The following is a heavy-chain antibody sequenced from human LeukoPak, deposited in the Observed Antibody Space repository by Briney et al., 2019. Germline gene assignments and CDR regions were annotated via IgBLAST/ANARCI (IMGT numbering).Heavy chain of an antibody. CDR2: IRSKAYGGTI. CDR1: GFTFGDYA. Sequence: GGSLRLSCRASGFTFGDYAMSWFRQAPGKGLEWVGFIRSKAYGGTIEYAASVKGRFTISRDDSKSSAYLQMNSLKTEDTAVYYCSKGDPSWADNWGQGTLVTVSS. CDR3: SKGDPSWADN. J-gene: IGHJ4*02. D-gene: IGHD3-10*01. V-gene: IGHV3-49*03.